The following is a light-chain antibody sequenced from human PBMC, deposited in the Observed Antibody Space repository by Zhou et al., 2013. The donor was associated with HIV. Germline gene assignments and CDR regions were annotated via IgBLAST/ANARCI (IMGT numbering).Light chain of an antibody. Sequence: DIQLTQSPSFLSASVGDRVTITCRASQGISGSLTWYQQKPGKAPKLLIYGASSLQSGVPSRFSGSGSGTDFTLTISSLQPEDFATYYCQQSYSSLYTFGQGTKVEIK. CDR1: QGISGS. CDR2: GAS. CDR3: QQSYSSLYT. V-gene: IGKV1-39*01. J-gene: IGKJ2*01.